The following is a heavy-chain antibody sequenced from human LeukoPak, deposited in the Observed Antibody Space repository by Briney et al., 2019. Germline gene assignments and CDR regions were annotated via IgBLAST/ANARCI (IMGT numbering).Heavy chain of an antibody. D-gene: IGHD5-18*01. Sequence: GGSLRLSCAASGFTFSSYSMNWVRQAPGKGLEWVSSISSSSSYIYYADSVKGRFTISRDNAKNSLYLQMNSLRAEDTAVYYCVRESWSGYSLFDPWGQGTLVTVSS. CDR1: GFTFSSYS. CDR3: VRESWSGYSLFDP. CDR2: ISSSSSYI. V-gene: IGHV3-21*01. J-gene: IGHJ5*02.